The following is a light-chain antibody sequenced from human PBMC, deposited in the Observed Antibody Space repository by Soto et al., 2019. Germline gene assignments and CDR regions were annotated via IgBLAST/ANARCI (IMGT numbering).Light chain of an antibody. V-gene: IGLV2-14*01. CDR3: CSYTTTSTVL. CDR2: EVS. Sequence: QSALTQPASVSGSPGQSITISCTGTSSDVGGYNYVSWYQHHPGKAPQLIIYEVSDRPSGISHRFSGSKSGNTASLTISGLQAGDEGDYYCCSYTTTSTVLFGGGTKLTVL. CDR1: SSDVGGYNY. J-gene: IGLJ2*01.